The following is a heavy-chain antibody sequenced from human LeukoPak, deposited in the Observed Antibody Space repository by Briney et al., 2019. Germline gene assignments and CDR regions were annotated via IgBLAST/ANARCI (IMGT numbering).Heavy chain of an antibody. V-gene: IGHV1-69*05. Sequence: SVKVSCKASGGTFSSYAISWVRQAPGQGLEWMGGIIPIFGTANYAQKFQGRVTMTRDTSTSTVYMELSSLRSEDTAVYYCARDLYGGNSGGTSTKSPGWFDPWGQGTLVTVSS. J-gene: IGHJ5*02. CDR3: ARDLYGGNSGGTSTKSPGWFDP. D-gene: IGHD4-23*01. CDR1: GGTFSSYA. CDR2: IIPIFGTA.